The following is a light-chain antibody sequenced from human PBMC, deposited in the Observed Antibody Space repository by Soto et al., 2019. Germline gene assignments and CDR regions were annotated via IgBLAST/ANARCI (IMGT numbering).Light chain of an antibody. CDR3: QSYDGSLSGSV. J-gene: IGLJ2*01. Sequence: QSVLTQPASVSGSPGQSITISCTGTSSDVGGYNYVSWYQQHPGKAPKLVIYEVSNRPSGVSNRFSGSKSGNTASLTISGLQAEDEADYYCQSYDGSLSGSVFGGGTKLTVL. CDR2: EVS. V-gene: IGLV2-14*01. CDR1: SSDVGGYNY.